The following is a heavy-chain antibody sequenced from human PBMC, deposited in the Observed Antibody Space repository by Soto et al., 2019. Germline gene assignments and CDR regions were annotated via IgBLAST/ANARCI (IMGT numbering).Heavy chain of an antibody. CDR1: GYTFTSYE. CDR3: ARXXXXXXXXXWFDP. V-gene: IGHV1-8*01. J-gene: IGHJ5*02. Sequence: QVQLVQSGAEVKKPGASVKVSCKASGYTFTSYEINWVRQATGQGFEYLGWMNPNSGNTGYVKKFQGRVTMTRDTSMSTAYMELSSLQSEXTXXYYXARXXXXXXXXXWFDPWGPGTLVTVSS. CDR2: MNPNSGNT.